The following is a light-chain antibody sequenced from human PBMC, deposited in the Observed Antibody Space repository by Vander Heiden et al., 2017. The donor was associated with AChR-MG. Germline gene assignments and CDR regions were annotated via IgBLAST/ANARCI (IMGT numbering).Light chain of an antibody. CDR1: SSDVGGYNY. Sequence: QSALTQPPSASGSPDKSVTISCTGTSSDVGGYNYVSWYQQHPGKAPKLMIYEVSKRPSGVPDRFSGSKSGNTASLTVSGLQAEDEADYYCSSYAGSNNYVFGTGTKVTVL. CDR3: SSYAGSNNYV. J-gene: IGLJ1*01. CDR2: EVS. V-gene: IGLV2-8*01.